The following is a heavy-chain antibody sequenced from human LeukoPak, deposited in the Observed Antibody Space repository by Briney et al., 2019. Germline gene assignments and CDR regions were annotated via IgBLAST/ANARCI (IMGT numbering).Heavy chain of an antibody. CDR1: GDYISSSTW. J-gene: IGHJ5*02. D-gene: IGHD6-13*01. CDR2: IYTSGST. Sequence: PSGTLSLTCAVSGDYISSSTWWSWVRQPPGKGLEWIGRIYTSGSTNYNPSLKSRVTMSVDTSKNQFSLKLSSVTAADTAVYHCARVSDYSSTWYGDWFDPWGQGTLVTVSS. V-gene: IGHV4-4*02. CDR3: ARVSDYSSTWYGDWFDP.